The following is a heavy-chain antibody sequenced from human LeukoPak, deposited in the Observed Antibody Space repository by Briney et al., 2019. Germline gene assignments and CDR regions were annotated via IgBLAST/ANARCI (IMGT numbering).Heavy chain of an antibody. CDR2: NYSGGST. CDR3: TTVLGYYYDSSGTV. D-gene: IGHD3-22*01. V-gene: IGHV3-53*01. Sequence: NYSGGSTYYSDSVKDRFTISRDNSNNTLYLQMNSLKTEDTAVYYCTTVLGYYYDSSGTVWGQGTMVTVSS. J-gene: IGHJ3*01.